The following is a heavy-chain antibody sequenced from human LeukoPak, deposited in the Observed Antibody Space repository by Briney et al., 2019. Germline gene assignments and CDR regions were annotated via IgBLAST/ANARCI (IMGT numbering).Heavy chain of an antibody. CDR3: ASDDLSSRAAY. CDR1: GGSISSGDYY. D-gene: IGHD3-3*01. V-gene: IGHV4-30-4*08. J-gene: IGHJ4*02. CDR2: IYYSGST. Sequence: SQTLSLTCTVSGGSISSGDYYWSWIRQPPGKGLEWIGYIYYSGSTYYSPSLKSRVTISVDTSKNQFSLKLSSVTAADTAVYYCASDDLSSRAAYWGQGTLVTVSS.